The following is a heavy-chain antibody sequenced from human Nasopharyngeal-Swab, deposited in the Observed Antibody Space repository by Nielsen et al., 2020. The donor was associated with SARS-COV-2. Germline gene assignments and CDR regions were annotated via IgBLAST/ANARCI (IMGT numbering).Heavy chain of an antibody. D-gene: IGHD2-15*01. V-gene: IGHV3-23*01. J-gene: IGHJ2*01. CDR1: GFRDYS. Sequence: GGSLRLSCVDSGFRDYSMNWVRQAPGKGLAWVSAIGGTGGSTYYADSVKGQFTISRDNSKNTLYLQMNSLRAEDTAVYYCAKDRGCSGGSCYVHWYFDLWGRGTLVTVSS. CDR2: IGGTGGST. CDR3: AKDRGCSGGSCYVHWYFDL.